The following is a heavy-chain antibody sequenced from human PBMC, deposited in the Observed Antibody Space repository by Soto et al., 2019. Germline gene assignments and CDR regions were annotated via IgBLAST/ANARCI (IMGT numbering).Heavy chain of an antibody. D-gene: IGHD3-3*01. CDR2: ISDDGNNK. CDR3: AKRRNVLRFLEWSSGMEV. J-gene: IGHJ6*02. V-gene: IGHV3-30*18. CDR1: GFTFISYG. Sequence: WGSLRLSCAASGFTFISYGMHLVRQSPCKWLEWVAFISDDGNNKYYADSVKGRFTISRDNFRNTLYLQMNSLRGEDTAVYYCAKRRNVLRFLEWSSGMEVWGQGTTVTVSS.